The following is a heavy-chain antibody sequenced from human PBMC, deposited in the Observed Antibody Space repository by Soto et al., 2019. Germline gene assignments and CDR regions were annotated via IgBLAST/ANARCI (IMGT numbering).Heavy chain of an antibody. D-gene: IGHD3-22*01. CDR2: INAGNGNT. V-gene: IGHV1-3*01. Sequence: ASVKVSCKASGYTFTSYAIHWVRQAPGQRLEWMGWINAGNGNTKYSQKFQGRVTITRDTSASTAYMELSSLRSEDTAVYYCAREGLNYYDCSGDRTNKLRVYWFDPWGQGTLVTVSS. CDR3: AREGLNYYDCSGDRTNKLRVYWFDP. CDR1: GYTFTSYA. J-gene: IGHJ5*02.